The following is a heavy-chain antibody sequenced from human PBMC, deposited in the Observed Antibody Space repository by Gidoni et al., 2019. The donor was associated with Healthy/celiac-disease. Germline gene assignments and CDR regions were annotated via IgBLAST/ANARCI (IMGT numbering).Heavy chain of an antibody. J-gene: IGHJ2*01. D-gene: IGHD3-22*01. Sequence: EVQLLESGGGLVQPGGSLRLSCAASGFTFSSYAMSRVRQAPGKGLEWVSAISGSGGSTDYADSVKGRFTISRDNSKNTLYLQMNSLRAEDTAVYYCAKPRRITMIVVVPSDWYFDLWGRGTLVTVSS. V-gene: IGHV3-23*01. CDR2: ISGSGGST. CDR1: GFTFSSYA. CDR3: AKPRRITMIVVVPSDWYFDL.